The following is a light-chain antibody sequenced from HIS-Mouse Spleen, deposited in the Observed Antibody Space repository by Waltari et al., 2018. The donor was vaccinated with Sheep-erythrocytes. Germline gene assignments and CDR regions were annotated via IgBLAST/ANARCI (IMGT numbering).Light chain of an antibody. Sequence: QSALTQPASVSGSPGKSITISCTGTSSDVGRYNLVSWYQQHPGKAPKLMIYEGRKRPSGASNPYPFSNSGNTASVTLSGLQAQDVADSYCCSYACSSTYVVFGGGTKLTVL. CDR2: EGR. CDR3: CSYACSSTYVV. CDR1: SSDVGRYNL. J-gene: IGLJ2*01. V-gene: IGLV2-23*01.